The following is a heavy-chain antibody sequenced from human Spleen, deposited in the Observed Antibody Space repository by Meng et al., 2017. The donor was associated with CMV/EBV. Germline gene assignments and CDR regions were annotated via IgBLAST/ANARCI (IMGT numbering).Heavy chain of an antibody. J-gene: IGHJ6*02. V-gene: IGHV3-15*01. CDR2: IKTTADRGTA. Sequence: GESLKISCTASGFTSGDYAMSWVRQAPGKGLEWIGRIKTTADRGTADYAAPVKGRFTISRDDSQNTVYLQMNSLKTEDTAVYYCSTGGYRDGVDLWGQGNTVTVSS. CDR1: GFTSGDYA. CDR3: STGGYRDGVDL. D-gene: IGHD5-18*01.